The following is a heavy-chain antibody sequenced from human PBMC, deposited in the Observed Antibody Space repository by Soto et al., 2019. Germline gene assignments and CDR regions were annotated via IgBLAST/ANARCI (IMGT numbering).Heavy chain of an antibody. CDR3: ARLERTVTGYYYYYGVDV. CDR2: IYNSGFT. D-gene: IGHD4-17*01. J-gene: IGHJ6*02. V-gene: IGHV4-59*01. CDR1: GDSIIAYY. Sequence: SETLSLTCTVSGDSIIAYYWSWIRQPPGKGLEWIGHIYNSGFTNYNPSLEGRVTISVDTSRNYFSLKVRSVTTADTAVYYCARLERTVTGYYYYYGVDVWGQGTTVTVSS.